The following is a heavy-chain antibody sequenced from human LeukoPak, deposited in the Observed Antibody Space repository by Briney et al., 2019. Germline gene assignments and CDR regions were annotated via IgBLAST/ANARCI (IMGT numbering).Heavy chain of an antibody. CDR2: INPNSGGT. D-gene: IGHD4-17*01. CDR3: ARGTVTRGYRYYGMDV. V-gene: IGHV1-2*02. J-gene: IGHJ6*02. CDR1: GYTFTGYY. Sequence: ASVKVSCKASGYTFTGYYMHWVRQAPGQGLEWMGWINPNSGGTNYAQKFQGRVTTTRDTSISTAYMELSRLRSDDTAVYYRARGTVTRGYRYYGMDVWGQGTTVTVSS.